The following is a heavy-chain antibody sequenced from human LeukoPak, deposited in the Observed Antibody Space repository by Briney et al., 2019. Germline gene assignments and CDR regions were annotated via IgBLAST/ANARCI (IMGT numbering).Heavy chain of an antibody. CDR3: ARDLLP. CDR2: ISGGSRNI. CDR1: GFTFSSYA. V-gene: IGHV3-21*01. J-gene: IGHJ4*02. Sequence: PGGSLRLSCAASGFTFSSYAMNWVRQAPGKGLEWVSSISGGSRNIRYADSVKGRFTISRDNAKNSLYLQMNSLRAEDTAVYYCARDLLPGGQGTLVTVSS.